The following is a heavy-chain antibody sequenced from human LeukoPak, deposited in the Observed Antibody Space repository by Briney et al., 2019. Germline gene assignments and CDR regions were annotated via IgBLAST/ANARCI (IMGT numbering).Heavy chain of an antibody. V-gene: IGHV3-73*01. Sequence: GGSLRLSCAASGFTFSGSAIHWVRQSSGKGLEWVGQIDKKDKGYATATAYAASVKGRFTISRDDSISTAYLQMKSLKTEDTALYYCTRESGTYNWFDPWGQGTLVTVSS. D-gene: IGHD1-26*01. J-gene: IGHJ5*02. CDR3: TRESGTYNWFDP. CDR1: GFTFSGSA. CDR2: IDKKDKGYATAT.